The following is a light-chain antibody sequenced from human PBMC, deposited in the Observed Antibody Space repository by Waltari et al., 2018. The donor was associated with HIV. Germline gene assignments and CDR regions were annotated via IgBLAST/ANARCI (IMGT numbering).Light chain of an antibody. Sequence: QSALTQPASVSGSPGQSITISCTGTSSDVGGYDYVSWYQQRPGKAPKVMIYEVSYRPSGVSNRFPGSKSGNTASLTISGLQAEDEADYYCSSYTSTTTVLFGGGTRLTVL. CDR2: EVS. J-gene: IGLJ2*01. V-gene: IGLV2-14*01. CDR3: SSYTSTTTVL. CDR1: SSDVGGYDY.